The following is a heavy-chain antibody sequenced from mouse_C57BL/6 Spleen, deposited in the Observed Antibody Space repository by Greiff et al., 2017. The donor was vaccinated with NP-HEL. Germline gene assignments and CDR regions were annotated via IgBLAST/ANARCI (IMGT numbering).Heavy chain of an antibody. V-gene: IGHV2-5*01. J-gene: IGHJ4*01. CDR2: IWRGGST. D-gene: IGHD4-1*01. Sequence: QVQLQQSGPGLVQPSQCLSITCTVSGFSLTSYGVHWVRQSPGKGLEWLGVIWRGGSTDYNAAFMSRLSITKDNSKSQVFFKMNSLQADDTAIYYCAKNPGTNYAMDYWGQGTSVTVSS. CDR1: GFSLTSYG. CDR3: AKNPGTNYAMDY.